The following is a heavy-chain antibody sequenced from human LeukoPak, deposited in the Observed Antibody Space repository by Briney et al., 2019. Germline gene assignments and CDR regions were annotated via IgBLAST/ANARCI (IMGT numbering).Heavy chain of an antibody. J-gene: IGHJ3*01. Sequence: GESLKISCKGSGYSFSTYWIGWVRQMPGKGLEWMGLIYPGDSDTRYSPSFQGQVTISADKSIITAYLQWRSLKTSDTAMYYCARRPDGPNQGPFDVWAQGTMVTVSS. CDR1: GYSFSTYW. V-gene: IGHV5-51*01. D-gene: IGHD5-24*01. CDR2: IYPGDSDT. CDR3: ARRPDGPNQGPFDV.